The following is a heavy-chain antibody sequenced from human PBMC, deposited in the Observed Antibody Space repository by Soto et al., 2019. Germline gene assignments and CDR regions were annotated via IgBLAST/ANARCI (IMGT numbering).Heavy chain of an antibody. CDR2: IYWDDGK. D-gene: IGHD3-9*01. CDR3: AHRPAYEISTGYYPFDY. Sequence: GAARVSPRRTLRMAPTAAGFSLSNRRVVVAWLRQPPGKALEWLALIYWDDGKRYSPSLKTRLNITKDTSNNQVVLTLTNVDPVDTATYFCAHRPAYEISTGYYPFDYCGQGSLVTVSS. J-gene: IGHJ4*02. V-gene: IGHV2-5*02. CDR1: GFSLSNRRVV.